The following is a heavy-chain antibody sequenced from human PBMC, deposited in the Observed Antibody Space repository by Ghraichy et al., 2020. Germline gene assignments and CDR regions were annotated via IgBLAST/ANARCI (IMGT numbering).Heavy chain of an antibody. CDR2: ISSSSTI. D-gene: IGHD6-13*01. V-gene: IGHV3-48*01. Sequence: GESLNISCAASGFTFSSYSMNWVLQAPGKGLEWVLYISSSSTIYYADSVKGRFTISRDNAKNSLYLQMNSLRAEDTAVYYCARSGQQLGLDDYWGQGTLVTVSS. CDR3: ARSGQQLGLDDY. J-gene: IGHJ4*02. CDR1: GFTFSSYS.